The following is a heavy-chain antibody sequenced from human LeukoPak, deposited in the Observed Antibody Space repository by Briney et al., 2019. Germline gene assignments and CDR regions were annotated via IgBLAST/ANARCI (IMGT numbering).Heavy chain of an antibody. D-gene: IGHD4-17*01. CDR2: IYTSGST. CDR1: GDSISNYY. V-gene: IGHV4-4*07. J-gene: IGHJ4*02. Sequence: SETLSLTCNVSGDSISNYYWNWIRQPAGKGLEWIGRIYTSGSTNYNPSLKSRVTISVDTSKNQFSLKLSSVTAADTAVYYCARENRDYGDYLSLDYWGQGTLVTVSS. CDR3: ARENRDYGDYLSLDY.